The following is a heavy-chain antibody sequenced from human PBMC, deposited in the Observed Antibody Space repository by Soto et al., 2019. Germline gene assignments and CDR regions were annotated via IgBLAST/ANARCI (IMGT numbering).Heavy chain of an antibody. CDR2: IIPIFETA. Sequence: QVQLDQSGAEVKKPGSSVKVSCKASGGTFNTFAISWVRQAPGQGLEWIGGIIPIFETANYAQRLQDRLTITADESTRTAYMELSRLTSDDTAIYFCATSTSSSWQNDYWGLGTLVVVSS. D-gene: IGHD6-13*01. CDR3: ATSTSSSWQNDY. J-gene: IGHJ4*02. CDR1: GGTFNTFA. V-gene: IGHV1-69*01.